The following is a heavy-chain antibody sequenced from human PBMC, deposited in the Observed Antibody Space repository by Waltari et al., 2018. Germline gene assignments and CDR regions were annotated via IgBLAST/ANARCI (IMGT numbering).Heavy chain of an antibody. CDR1: GYSISSGYY. V-gene: IGHV4-38-2*01. CDR3: ARIFNGDIVLASNRGPLDY. Sequence: QVQLQESGPGLVKPSETLSLTCAVSGYSISSGYYWGWIRQPPGKGLEWIGSIYHSGSTYYNPSLKSRVTISVDTSKNQFSLKLSAVTAADTAVYYCARIFNGDIVLASNRGPLDYWGQGTLVTVSS. CDR2: IYHSGST. J-gene: IGHJ4*02. D-gene: IGHD2-8*02.